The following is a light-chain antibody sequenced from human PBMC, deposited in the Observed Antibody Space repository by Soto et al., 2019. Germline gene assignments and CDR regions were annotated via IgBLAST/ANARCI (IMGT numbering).Light chain of an antibody. Sequence: DIQMTQSRSSLSASVGDSVTITGRASLPISNYLAWYQQKPGKIPNLLIYAASTLQAGVPSRFSGSGSGTDFTLTISCLQSEEFATYYCQQYYSYPLTVGGGTKVEIK. J-gene: IGKJ4*01. CDR2: AAS. V-gene: IGKV1-27*01. CDR3: QQYYSYPLT. CDR1: LPISNY.